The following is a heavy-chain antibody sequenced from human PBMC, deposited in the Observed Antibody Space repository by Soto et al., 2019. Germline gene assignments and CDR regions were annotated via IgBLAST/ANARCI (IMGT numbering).Heavy chain of an antibody. CDR2: ISYDGSNK. V-gene: IGHV3-30-3*01. J-gene: IGHJ4*02. Sequence: GGSLRLSCAASGFTFSSYAMHWIRQAPGKGLEWVAVISYDGSNKYYADSVKGRFTISRDNSKNTLYLQMNSLRAEDTAVYYCARPQGWVSNPFDYWGQGTLVTVS. D-gene: IGHD6-13*01. CDR3: ARPQGWVSNPFDY. CDR1: GFTFSSYA.